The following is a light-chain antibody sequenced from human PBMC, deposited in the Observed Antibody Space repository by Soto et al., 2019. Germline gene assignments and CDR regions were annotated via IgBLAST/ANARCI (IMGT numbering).Light chain of an antibody. V-gene: IGKV3-20*01. CDR1: QRVSSNY. J-gene: IGKJ1*01. CDR2: GTS. Sequence: GTLTLYKGERATLSCRTSQRVSSNYLAWYQQKPGQAPRVLIYGTSSRATGIPDRFSGSGSGTDFTLTISRLEPEDFAVYYCQQYTTSSWTFCQGSMVDI. CDR3: QQYTTSSWT.